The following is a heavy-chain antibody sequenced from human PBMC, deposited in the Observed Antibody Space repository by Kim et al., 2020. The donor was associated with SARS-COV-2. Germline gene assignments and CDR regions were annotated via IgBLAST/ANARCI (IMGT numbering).Heavy chain of an antibody. CDR3: ARELWFGEPYYYYGMDV. J-gene: IGHJ6*02. CDR2: IWYDGSNK. D-gene: IGHD3-10*01. CDR1: GFTFSSYG. Sequence: GSLRLSCAASGFTFSSYGMHWVRQAPGKGLEWVAVIWYDGSNKYYADSVKGRFTISRDNSKNTLYLQMNSLRAEDTAVYYCARELWFGEPYYYYGMDVWGQGTTVTVSS. V-gene: IGHV3-33*01.